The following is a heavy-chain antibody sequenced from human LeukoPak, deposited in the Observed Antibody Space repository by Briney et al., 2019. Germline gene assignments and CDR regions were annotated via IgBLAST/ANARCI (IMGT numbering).Heavy chain of an antibody. D-gene: IGHD5-18*01. CDR3: AREVGYSYGSSPIDY. CDR1: GFTFSDYY. J-gene: IGHJ4*02. Sequence: GGSLRLSCAASGFTFSDYYMSWIRQAPGKGLEWVSYISSSGVTIYYADSVKGRFTISRDSAQNSLYLQMNSLRAEDTAMYYCAREVGYSYGSSPIDYWGQGTLVIVSS. V-gene: IGHV3-11*04. CDR2: ISSSGVTI.